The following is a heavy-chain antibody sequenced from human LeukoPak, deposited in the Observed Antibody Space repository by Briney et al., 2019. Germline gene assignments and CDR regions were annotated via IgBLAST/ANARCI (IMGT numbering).Heavy chain of an antibody. CDR3: ARDRYYDFWSGYIDY. J-gene: IGHJ4*02. V-gene: IGHV3-48*01. CDR1: GFTFSSYS. D-gene: IGHD3-3*01. CDR2: ISSSSSTI. Sequence: GGSLRLSCAASGFTFSSYSMNWVRQAPGKGLEWVSYISSSSSTIYYADSVKGRFTIYRDNAKNSLYLQMDSLRAEDTAVYYCARDRYYDFWSGYIDYWGQGTLVTVSS.